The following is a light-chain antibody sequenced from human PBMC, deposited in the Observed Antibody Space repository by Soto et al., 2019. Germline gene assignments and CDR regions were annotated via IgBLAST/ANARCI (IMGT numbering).Light chain of an antibody. CDR3: QQSYSTPGT. J-gene: IGKJ1*01. Sequence: DVQVTQSPSSLSASVGDRVTIACRSSQTIRNFLNWYQQKPGEAPKVLIYAASTLRSGVPSRFSGSGSGTYFPPTISSLQPEDFATYYCQQSYSTPGTFGQGTKVQV. CDR2: AAS. V-gene: IGKV1-39*01. CDR1: QTIRNF.